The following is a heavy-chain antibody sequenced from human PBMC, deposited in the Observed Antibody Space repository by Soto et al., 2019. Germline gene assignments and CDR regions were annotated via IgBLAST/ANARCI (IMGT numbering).Heavy chain of an antibody. CDR2: MNPNSGNT. Sequence: QVQLVQSGAEVKKPGASVKVSCKASGYTFTSYDINWVRQATGQGLEWMGWMNPNSGNTGYAQKFQGRVTMTRNTHISTAYMELSSLRSEDTAVYYCARTPIFYYYYYMDVWGKGTTVTVSS. D-gene: IGHD3-3*01. CDR3: ARTPIFYYYYYMDV. V-gene: IGHV1-8*01. CDR1: GYTFTSYD. J-gene: IGHJ6*03.